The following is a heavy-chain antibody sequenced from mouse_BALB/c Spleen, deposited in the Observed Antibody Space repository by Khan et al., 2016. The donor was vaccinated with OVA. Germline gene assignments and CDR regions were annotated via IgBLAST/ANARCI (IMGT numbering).Heavy chain of an antibody. CDR2: INPSNGYT. J-gene: IGHJ3*01. V-gene: IGHV1-4*01. CDR3: VRDGAYHRNDGWFAY. D-gene: IGHD2-14*01. Sequence: VQLQESGAELARPGASVKMSCKASGYTFTSYTIHWIKKRPGQGLAWIGYINPSNGYTNYNQKFKDKATLTTDKSSTTAYLQLSSLTSDDSAVYNCVRDGAYHRNDGWFAYWGQGTLVTVSA. CDR1: GYTFTSYT.